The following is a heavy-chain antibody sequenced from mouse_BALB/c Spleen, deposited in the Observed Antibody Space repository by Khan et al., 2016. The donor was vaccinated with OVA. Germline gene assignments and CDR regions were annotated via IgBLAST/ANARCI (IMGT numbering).Heavy chain of an antibody. CDR3: AGFEASYYAMDY. D-gene: IGHD6-1*01. CDR2: IWGDGIT. Sequence: VQLQESGPGLVAPSQSLSITCTVSGFSLTSYGVSWVRQPPGKGLEWLGVIWGDGITNFHSALISRLSISKDNSKSQVFLKLNSLQTDDTATYCCAGFEASYYAMDYWRQGTSVTVSS. CDR1: GFSLTSYG. V-gene: IGHV2-3*01. J-gene: IGHJ4*01.